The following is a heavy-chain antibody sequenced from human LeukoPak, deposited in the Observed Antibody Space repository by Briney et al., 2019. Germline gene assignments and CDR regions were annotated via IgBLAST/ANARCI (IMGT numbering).Heavy chain of an antibody. V-gene: IGHV3-21*01. CDR3: ARVVDTAMVSYFDY. J-gene: IGHJ4*02. CDR2: ISSSSSYI. Sequence: GGSLRLSCAASGFTFSSYSMNWVRQAPGKGLEWVSSISSSSSYIYYADSVKGRFTISRDNAKNSLYLQMNSLRAEDTAVYYCARVVDTAMVSYFDYWGQGTLVTVSS. CDR1: GFTFSSYS. D-gene: IGHD5-18*01.